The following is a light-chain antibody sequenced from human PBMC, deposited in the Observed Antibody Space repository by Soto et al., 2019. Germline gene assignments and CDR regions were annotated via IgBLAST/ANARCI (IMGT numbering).Light chain of an antibody. Sequence: QSVVAQPASVSGSPGQSITISCTGTSSDVGGYNYASWYQQHPGKAPKLMIYDVSNRPSGVSNRFSGSKSGNTASLTISGLQAEDEADYYCSSYTSSSTYVVGTGTRSPS. CDR2: DVS. CDR3: SSYTSSSTYV. V-gene: IGLV2-14*01. CDR1: SSDVGGYNY. J-gene: IGLJ1*01.